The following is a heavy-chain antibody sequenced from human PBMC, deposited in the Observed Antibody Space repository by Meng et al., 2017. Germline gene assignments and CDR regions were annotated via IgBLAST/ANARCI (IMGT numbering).Heavy chain of an antibody. V-gene: IGHV4-59*01. J-gene: IGHJ4*02. CDR1: GGSISSYY. CDR3: ARGYDFWSGQYYFDY. Sequence: VGLPGSGLVLVKPSASLPLTCTVSGGSISSYYWSWIRQHPGKGLEWIGYIYYSGSTNYNPSLKSRVTISVDTSKNQFSLKLSSVTAADTAVYYCARGYDFWSGQYYFDYWGQGTLVTVSS. D-gene: IGHD3-3*01. CDR2: IYYSGST.